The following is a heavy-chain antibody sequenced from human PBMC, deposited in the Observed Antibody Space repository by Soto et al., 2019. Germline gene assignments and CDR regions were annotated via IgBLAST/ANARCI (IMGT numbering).Heavy chain of an antibody. CDR2: IKQDGSEQ. Sequence: DVQLVESGGGLVQPGGSLRLSCAGSGFTFSSYWMSWVRQAPGKGLEWVANIKQDGSEQNYVDSVKGRFTISRDNAKNSLYLQMNSLRAEDTAVYYCARGRSNARDIWGQGTMVTVSS. CDR1: GFTFSSYW. J-gene: IGHJ3*02. V-gene: IGHV3-7*01. CDR3: ARGRSNARDI.